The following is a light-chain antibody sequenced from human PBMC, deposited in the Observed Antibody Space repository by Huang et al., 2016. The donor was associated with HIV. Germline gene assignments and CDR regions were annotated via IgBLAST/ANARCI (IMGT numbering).Light chain of an antibody. V-gene: IGKV3-11*01. J-gene: IGKJ2*01. CDR3: QQRSNWPRMYT. CDR2: DAS. CDR1: QSVSSY. Sequence: EIVLTQSPATLSLSPGERATLPCRSSQSVSSYLDWYQQKPGQAPRLLIYDASNRATGIPARFSGSGSGTDFTLTISSLEPEDFAVYYCQQRSNWPRMYTFGQGTKLEIK.